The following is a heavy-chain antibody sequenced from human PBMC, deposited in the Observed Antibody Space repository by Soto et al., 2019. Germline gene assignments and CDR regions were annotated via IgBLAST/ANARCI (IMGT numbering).Heavy chain of an antibody. CDR1: GYTFTSYA. J-gene: IGHJ3*02. D-gene: IGHD3-10*01. V-gene: IGHV1-3*01. CDR2: INAFNGNT. CDR3: ARTTQVITMVRGANGIAAFDX. Sequence: SVKVSCKASGYTFTSYAMHWVRQAPGQRLEWMGFINAFNGNTKYSHKFQGRVTITRDTSASTAYMELSSLRSEDTAVHYCARTTQVITMVRGANGIAAFDXWSEGT.